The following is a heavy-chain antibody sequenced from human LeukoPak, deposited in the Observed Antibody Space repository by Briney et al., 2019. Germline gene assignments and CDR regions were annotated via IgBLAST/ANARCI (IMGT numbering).Heavy chain of an antibody. CDR1: GASIRISNYF. CDR2: IHYSGTT. J-gene: IGHJ3*02. CDR3: ARDPVLLWFGESETGDAFDI. Sequence: SETLSLTCNVSGASIRISNYFWDWIRQPPGKGLEWIGNIHYSGTTYYNPSLKSRVTISVDTSKNHFSLKLSSVTAADTAVYYCARDPVLLWFGESETGDAFDIWGQGTMVSVSS. D-gene: IGHD3-10*01. V-gene: IGHV4-39*07.